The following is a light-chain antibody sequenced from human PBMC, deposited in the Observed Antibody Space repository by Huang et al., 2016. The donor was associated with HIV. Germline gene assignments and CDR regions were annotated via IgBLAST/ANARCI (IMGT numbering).Light chain of an antibody. CDR1: QDINNF. J-gene: IGKJ3*01. Sequence: IRMTQSPSPLSASTGDRVTITCRANQDINNFLAWYQQRPGSDPKLLIYAASTLQSGVPSRFSGNGSGTDFTLTIGCLHSEDVATYYCQQYDIHPLTFGPGTRVDIK. CDR3: QQYDIHPLT. V-gene: IGKV1-8*01. CDR2: AAS.